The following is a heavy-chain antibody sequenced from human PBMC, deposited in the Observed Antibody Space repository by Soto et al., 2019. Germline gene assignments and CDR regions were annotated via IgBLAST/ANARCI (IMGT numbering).Heavy chain of an antibody. CDR1: GFTFSSYD. J-gene: IGHJ6*02. CDR2: IGTAGDT. CDR3: AREGCSGGSCYTYGMDV. V-gene: IGHV3-13*01. Sequence: EVQLVESGGGLVQPGGSLRLSCAASGFTFSSYDMHWVRQATGKGLEWVSAIGTAGDTYYPGSVKGRFTISRENAKNSLYLKMNSLRAGDTAVYYCAREGCSGGSCYTYGMDVWGQGTTVTVSS. D-gene: IGHD2-15*01.